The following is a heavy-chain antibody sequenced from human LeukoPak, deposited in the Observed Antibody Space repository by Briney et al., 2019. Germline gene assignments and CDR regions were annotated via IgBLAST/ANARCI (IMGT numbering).Heavy chain of an antibody. V-gene: IGHV4-34*01. CDR2: INHSGST. Sequence: SETLSLTCAVYGGSFSGYYWSWIRQPPGKGLEWIGEINHSGSTNYNPSLKSRVTISVDTSKNQFSLKLSSVTAADTAVYYCARGSEDSSGYDWGQGTLVTVSS. D-gene: IGHD3-22*01. CDR1: GGSFSGYY. J-gene: IGHJ4*02. CDR3: ARGSEDSSGYD.